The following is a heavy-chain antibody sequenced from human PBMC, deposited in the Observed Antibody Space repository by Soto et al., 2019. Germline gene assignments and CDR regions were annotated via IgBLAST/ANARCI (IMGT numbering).Heavy chain of an antibody. CDR2: ISAYNGNT. CDR3: ARTPGWGGYCSSTSCQPDYYMDV. CDR1: GYTFTSYG. J-gene: IGHJ6*03. V-gene: IGHV1-18*01. Sequence: GASVKVSCKASGYTFTSYGISWVRQAPGQGLEWMGWISAYNGNTNYAQKLQGRVTMTTDTSTSTAYMELRSLRSDDTAVYYCARTPGWGGYCSSTSCQPDYYMDVWGKGTTVTVSS. D-gene: IGHD2-2*01.